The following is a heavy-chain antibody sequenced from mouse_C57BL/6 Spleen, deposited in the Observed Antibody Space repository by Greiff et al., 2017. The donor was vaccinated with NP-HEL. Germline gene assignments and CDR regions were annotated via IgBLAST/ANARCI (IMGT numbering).Heavy chain of an antibody. Sequence: EVQLVESGGGLVQPKGSLKLSCAASGFSFNTYAMNWVRQAPGKGLEWVARIRSKSNNYATYYADSVKDRFTISRDDSESMLYLQMNNLKTEDTAMYYCGRHGDYYDYAMDYWGQGTSVTVSS. CDR2: IRSKSNNYAT. D-gene: IGHD1-1*01. V-gene: IGHV10-1*01. CDR3: GRHGDYYDYAMDY. J-gene: IGHJ4*01. CDR1: GFSFNTYA.